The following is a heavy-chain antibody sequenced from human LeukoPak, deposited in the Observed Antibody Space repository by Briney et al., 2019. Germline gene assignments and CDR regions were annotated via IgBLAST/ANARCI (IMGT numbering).Heavy chain of an antibody. J-gene: IGHJ6*02. V-gene: IGHV3-66*01. D-gene: IGHD3-10*01. CDR1: GFTVTNNY. CDR3: AREGYASGTRYGMDV. Sequence: GGSLRLSCAASGFTVTNNYMSWVRQAPGKGLEWVSVIYTGGTTSYADSVKGRFTISRDSSKNTLYLQMNSLRAEDTAVYYCAREGYASGTRYGMDVWGQGTTVTVSS. CDR2: IYTGGTT.